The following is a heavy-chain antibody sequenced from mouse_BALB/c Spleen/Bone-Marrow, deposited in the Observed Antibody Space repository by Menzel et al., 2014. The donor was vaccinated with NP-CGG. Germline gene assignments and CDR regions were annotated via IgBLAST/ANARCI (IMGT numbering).Heavy chain of an antibody. D-gene: IGHD2-14*01. V-gene: IGHV14-1*02. CDR2: IGPKNGNT. J-gene: IGHJ2*01. CDR3: VAYYRYEYYFDY. CDR1: GFNIKDYY. Sequence: VQLQQSGAELVRPGALVKLSCKASGFNIKDYYMHWVKQRPEQGLEWIGWIGPKNGNTIYDPKFQGKASITADTSSNTAYLQHSSLTSEDSAVYYCVAYYRYEYYFDYWGQGTTLTVSS.